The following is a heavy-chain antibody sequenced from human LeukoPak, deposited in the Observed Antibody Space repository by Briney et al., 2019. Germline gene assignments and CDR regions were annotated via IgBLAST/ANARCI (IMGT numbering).Heavy chain of an antibody. D-gene: IGHD1-14*01. CDR3: ARASVTYNYYYGMDV. CDR1: GDSITSYY. V-gene: IGHV4-59*01. Sequence: SETLSLTCTVSGDSITSYYWNWVRQPPGKGLEWIGYIHYTGKNNYNPSLKSRVTISVDTSKNQFSLKLSSVTAADTAVYYCARASVTYNYYYGMDVWGQGTTVTVSS. J-gene: IGHJ6*02. CDR2: IHYTGKN.